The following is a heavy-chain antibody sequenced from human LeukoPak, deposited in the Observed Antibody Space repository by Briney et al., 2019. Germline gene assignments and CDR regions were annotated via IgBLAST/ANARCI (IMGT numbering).Heavy chain of an antibody. D-gene: IGHD5-12*01. Sequence: GGSLRLSCEASGFTFNNYWMSWVRQAPGKGLEWVANIRYDGSEKYYVDSVKGRFTISRDNAKNSLYLQMNSLKTEDTAVYYCTAVAILNWFDPWGQGTLVTVSS. CDR1: GFTFNNYW. J-gene: IGHJ5*02. CDR3: TAVAILNWFDP. CDR2: IRYDGSEK. V-gene: IGHV3-7*03.